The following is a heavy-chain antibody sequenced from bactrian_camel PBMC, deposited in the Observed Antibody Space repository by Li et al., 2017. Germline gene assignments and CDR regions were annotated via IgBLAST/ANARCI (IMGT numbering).Heavy chain of an antibody. CDR1: GYTSVNIYKYHC. CDR3: AVARWRAKCSMTGTEYDA. V-gene: IGHV3S53*01. J-gene: IGHJ4*01. D-gene: IGHD1*01. Sequence: HVQLVESGGGSVQAGGSVRLSCAASGYTSVNIYKYHCMGWFRQAPGKEREGVASIDSDGTTRYDDSVEGRFTISQDNGNYTLYLQMSSLIPEDTAMYYCAVARWRAKCSMTGTEYDAWGQGTQVTVS. CDR2: IDSDGTT.